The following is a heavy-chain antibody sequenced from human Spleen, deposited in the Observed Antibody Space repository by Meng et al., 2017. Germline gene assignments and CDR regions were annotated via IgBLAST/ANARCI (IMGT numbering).Heavy chain of an antibody. V-gene: IGHV4-61*02. CDR3: ARGGGYSYGYGMDV. CDR1: GGSISSGSYY. J-gene: IGHJ6*02. CDR2: IYTSGST. Sequence: SETLSLTCTVSGGSISSGSYYWSWIRQPAGKGLEWIGRIYTSGSTNYDPSLKSRLTISVDTSNNEFSLKLTSVTAADTAVYYCARGGGYSYGYGMDVWGQGTTVTVSS. D-gene: IGHD5-18*01.